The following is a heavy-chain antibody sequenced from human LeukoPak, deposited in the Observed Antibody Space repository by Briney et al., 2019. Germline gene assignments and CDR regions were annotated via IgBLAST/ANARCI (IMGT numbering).Heavy chain of an antibody. CDR1: GFTFSSYA. J-gene: IGHJ4*02. Sequence: GGSLRLSCAASGFTFSSYAMSWVRQAPGKGLEWVSYISSSGSTIYYADSVKGRFTISRDNAKNSLYLQMNSLRAEDTAVYYCARGTRFLEGNFDYWGQGTLVIVSS. D-gene: IGHD3-3*01. CDR2: ISSSGSTI. V-gene: IGHV3-48*03. CDR3: ARGTRFLEGNFDY.